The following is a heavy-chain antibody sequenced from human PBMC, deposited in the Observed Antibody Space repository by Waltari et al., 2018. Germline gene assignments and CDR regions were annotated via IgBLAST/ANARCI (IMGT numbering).Heavy chain of an antibody. D-gene: IGHD6-19*01. J-gene: IGHJ5*02. Sequence: EVQLVESGGGLVKPGGSLRLSCAASGFSFGNAWMNGVRQAPGKGLELVCRIKSKTEGGTTDYAAPVKGRFTISRDDSQNTLYLQMNSLKTEDTAVYYCVTFSVAVAGTIAWGQGSLVTVSS. CDR1: GFSFGNAW. V-gene: IGHV3-15*01. CDR2: IKSKTEGGTT. CDR3: VTFSVAVAGTIA.